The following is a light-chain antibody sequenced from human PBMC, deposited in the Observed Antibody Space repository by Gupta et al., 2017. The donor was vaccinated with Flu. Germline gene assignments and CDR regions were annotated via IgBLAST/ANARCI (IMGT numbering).Light chain of an antibody. CDR3: MQALQTPLT. J-gene: IGKJ4*01. Sequence: TSCRSSKSLLHSNGYNYLDWYLQKPGQSPQLLIYLGSNRASGVPDRFSGSGSGTDFTLKISRVEAEDVGVYYCMQALQTPLTFGGGTKVEIK. CDR1: KSLLHSNGYNY. V-gene: IGKV2-28*01. CDR2: LGS.